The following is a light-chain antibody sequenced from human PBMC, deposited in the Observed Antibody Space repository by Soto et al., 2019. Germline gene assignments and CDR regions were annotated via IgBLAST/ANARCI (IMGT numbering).Light chain of an antibody. CDR3: CSYAGSSTLV. CDR1: SSDVGSYNL. Sequence: QSSLNHPASLSGSPGQSITISCTGTSSDVGSYNLVSWYQQHPGKAPKLMIYEGSKRPSGVSNRFSGSKSGNTASLTISGLQAEDEADYYCCSYAGSSTLVFGTGTKVTVL. J-gene: IGLJ1*01. CDR2: EGS. V-gene: IGLV2-23*01.